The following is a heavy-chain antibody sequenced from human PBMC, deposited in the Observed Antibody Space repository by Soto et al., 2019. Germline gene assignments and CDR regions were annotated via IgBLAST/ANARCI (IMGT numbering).Heavy chain of an antibody. V-gene: IGHV3-30-3*01. CDR1: GFTFSSYA. J-gene: IGHJ4*02. D-gene: IGHD3-10*01. CDR2: ISYDGSNK. CDR3: ARVRGQKADY. Sequence: QPGGSLRLSCAASGFTFSSYAMHWVRQAPGKGLEWVAVISYDGSNKYYADSVKGRFTISRDNSKNTLYLQMNSLRAEDTAVCYRARVRGQKADYWGQGTLVTVSS.